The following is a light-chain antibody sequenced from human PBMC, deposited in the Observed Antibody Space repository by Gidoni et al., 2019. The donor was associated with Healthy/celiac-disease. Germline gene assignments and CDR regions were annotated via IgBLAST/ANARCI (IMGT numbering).Light chain of an antibody. CDR1: QTVNNN. V-gene: IGKV3-15*01. CDR3: QQYNNWPPWT. CDR2: GAS. Sequence: ELVMTQSPATLSVSPGERATLSCRASQTVNNNLAWYQQKPGQAPRLLIYGASTRATDIPARFSGSGSGTEFTLTISSLQSEDFAIYFCQQYNNWPPWTFGQGTTVEI. J-gene: IGKJ1*01.